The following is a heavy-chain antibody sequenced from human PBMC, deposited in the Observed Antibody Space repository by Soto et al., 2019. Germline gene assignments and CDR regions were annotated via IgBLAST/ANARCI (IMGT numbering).Heavy chain of an antibody. V-gene: IGHV4-4*07. D-gene: IGHD1-1*01. J-gene: IGHJ5*02. CDR2: IYATGTT. Sequence: PXETRSLACTVSGPSIVGFSCSWIRKSAGKGLEWIGRIYATGTTDYNPSLKSRVMMSVDTSKKQFSLKLRSVTAADTAVYYCVRDGTKTLRDWFDHWGQGISVTVSS. CDR1: GPSIVGFS. CDR3: VRDGTKTLRDWFDH.